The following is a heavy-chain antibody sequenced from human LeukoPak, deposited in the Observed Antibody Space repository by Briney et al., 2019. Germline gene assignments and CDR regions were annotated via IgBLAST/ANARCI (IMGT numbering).Heavy chain of an antibody. Sequence: GGSLRLSCAASGFAFSDYYMSWIRQAPGKGLEWVSYISSTGNTIYNADSVKGRFTISRDNAKNSLYLQMNSLRAEDTAIYYCARLVSNWFDPWGQGTLVTVSS. CDR2: ISSTGNTI. J-gene: IGHJ5*02. CDR3: ARLVSNWFDP. D-gene: IGHD1-26*01. V-gene: IGHV3-11*01. CDR1: GFAFSDYY.